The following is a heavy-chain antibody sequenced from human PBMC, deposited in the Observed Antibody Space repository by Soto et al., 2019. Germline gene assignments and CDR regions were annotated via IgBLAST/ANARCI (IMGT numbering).Heavy chain of an antibody. CDR2: ISAYNGNT. J-gene: IGHJ4*02. CDR1: GYTFTSYG. V-gene: IGHV1-18*01. D-gene: IGHD2-15*01. CDR3: ARGTLNHGGRGWHLDY. Sequence: QVQLVQSGAEVKKPGASVKVSCKASGYTFTSYGISWVRQAPGQGLEWMGWISAYNGNTNYAQKLQGRVTMTTDTCTSTADMELRSRRSDDTAVYYCARGTLNHGGRGWHLDYWGQGTLVTVSS.